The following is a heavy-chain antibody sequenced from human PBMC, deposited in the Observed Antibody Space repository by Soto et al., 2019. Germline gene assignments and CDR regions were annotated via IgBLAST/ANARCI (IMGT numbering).Heavy chain of an antibody. CDR1: EFRCSSYE. D-gene: IGHD3-22*01. J-gene: IGHJ5*02. CDR2: INSGGTVI. CDR3: ARGNSYFLDSSCSGFDP. V-gene: IGHV3-48*03. Sequence: GESLRLCCVWSEFRCSSYEMNWVRQAQGKGLEWIAYINSGGTVIFYGDSVRGRFSISRDNAKSSLYLQMDSLRAGDTATYYCARGNSYFLDSSCSGFDPWGQGT.